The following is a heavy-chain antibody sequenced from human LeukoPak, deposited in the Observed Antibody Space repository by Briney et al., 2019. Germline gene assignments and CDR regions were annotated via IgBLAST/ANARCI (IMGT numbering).Heavy chain of an antibody. CDR1: GYSISSGYY. CDR3: ARDLLNPLFDWLLWDFDY. CDR2: IYHSGST. V-gene: IGHV4-38-2*02. D-gene: IGHD3-9*01. J-gene: IGHJ4*02. Sequence: KTSETLSLTCTVSGYSISSGYYWGWIRQPPGKGLEWIGSIYHSGSTYYNPSLKSRVTISVDTSKNQFSLKLSSVTAADTAVYYCARDLLNPLFDWLLWDFDYWGQGTLVTVSS.